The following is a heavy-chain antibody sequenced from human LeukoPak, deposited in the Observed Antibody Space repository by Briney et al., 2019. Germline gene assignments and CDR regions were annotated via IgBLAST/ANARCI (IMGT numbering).Heavy chain of an antibody. Sequence: GGSLTLTCAASGFTFSSYGMRWVRQAPGKGLEWVAFIRYDGSNNYYADSVKGLFTISRDNYKNTLYLQMTSLRAEDTAVYYGAILADNCSGPPDSYYYYYIDVWGKGTTVTVSS. CDR1: GFTFSSYG. CDR3: AILADNCSGPPDSYYYYYIDV. CDR2: IRYDGSNN. D-gene: IGHD6-19*01. V-gene: IGHV3-30*02. J-gene: IGHJ6*03.